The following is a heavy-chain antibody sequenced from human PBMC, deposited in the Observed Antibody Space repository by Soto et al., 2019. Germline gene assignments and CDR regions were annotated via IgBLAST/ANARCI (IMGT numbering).Heavy chain of an antibody. V-gene: IGHV1-2*02. Sequence: ASVKVSCKASGYTFTGYYMHWVRQAPGQGLEWMGWINPNSGGTNYAQKFQGRVTMTRDTSISTAYMELSSLRSEDTAMYYCARDRSSSWYNGTFYFDSWGQGTLVTVSS. D-gene: IGHD6-19*01. CDR2: INPNSGGT. CDR3: ARDRSSSWYNGTFYFDS. J-gene: IGHJ4*02. CDR1: GYTFTGYY.